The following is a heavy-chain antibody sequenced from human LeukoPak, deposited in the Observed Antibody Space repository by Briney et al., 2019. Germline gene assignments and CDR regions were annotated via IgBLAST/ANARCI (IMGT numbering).Heavy chain of an antibody. CDR2: ISSSGSTI. V-gene: IGHV3-48*04. Sequence: LGGSLRLSCAASGFTFSYYSMNWVRQAPGKGLEWVSYISSSGSTIYYADSVKGRFTISRDNAKNSLYLQMNSLRAEDTAVYYCARAKGLLWFGFDYWGQGTLVTVSS. D-gene: IGHD3-10*01. J-gene: IGHJ4*02. CDR3: ARAKGLLWFGFDY. CDR1: GFTFSYYS.